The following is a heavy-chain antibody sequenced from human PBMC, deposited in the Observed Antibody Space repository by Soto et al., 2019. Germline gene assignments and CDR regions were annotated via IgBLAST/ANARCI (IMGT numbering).Heavy chain of an antibody. J-gene: IGHJ6*03. D-gene: IGHD3-3*01. CDR3: ARDYPKRESFGPYYYYYMDV. Sequence: GGSLRLSCAASGFTFSSYWMSWVRQAPGKGLEWVANIKQDGSEKYYVDSVKGRFTISRANAKNSLYLQMNSLRAEDTAVYYCARDYPKRESFGPYYYYYMDVWGKGTTVTVSS. CDR2: IKQDGSEK. V-gene: IGHV3-7*01. CDR1: GFTFSSYW.